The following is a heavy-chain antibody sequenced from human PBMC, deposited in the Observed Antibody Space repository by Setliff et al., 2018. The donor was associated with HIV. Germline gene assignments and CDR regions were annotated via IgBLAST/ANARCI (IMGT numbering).Heavy chain of an antibody. J-gene: IGHJ4*02. CDR3: ARVSESLTYFDN. D-gene: IGHD3-10*01. CDR1: GFSLSPRGMS. Sequence: SGPTLANPTQLLTLTCTFSGFSLSPRGMSVSWIRQPPGKALEWRARIDWDDAKYYRTSLKTRLTISKDTSKTLVVLTMTNMDPVDTASYYCARVSESLTYFDNLGPGTLVTVSS. CDR2: IDWDDAK. V-gene: IGHV2-70*11.